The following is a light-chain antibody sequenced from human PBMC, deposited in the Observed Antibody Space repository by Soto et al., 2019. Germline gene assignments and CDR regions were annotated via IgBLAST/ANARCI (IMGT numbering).Light chain of an antibody. V-gene: IGKV3-20*01. CDR3: QQYTDWPLT. CDR1: RSVASNY. J-gene: IGKJ1*01. CDR2: GIS. Sequence: EVVMTQSPATLSVSPGEGATLSCRASRSVASNYLAWYQQKPGQAPRLLMYGISSRATGVPDRFSGSGSGTDFTLTISRLESEDFAVYYCQQYTDWPLTFGQGTKVDIK.